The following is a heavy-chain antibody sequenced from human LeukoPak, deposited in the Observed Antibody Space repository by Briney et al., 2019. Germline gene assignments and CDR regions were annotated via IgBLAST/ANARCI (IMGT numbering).Heavy chain of an antibody. CDR1: GGSISSYY. CDR3: ARDRGQWLLNWFDP. J-gene: IGHJ5*02. V-gene: IGHV4-59*01. CDR2: IYCSGST. Sequence: PSETLSLTCTVSGGSISSYYWSWIRQPPGKGLEWIGYIYCSGSTNYNPSLKSRVTISVDTSKNQSSLKLSSVTAADTAVYYCARDRGQWLLNWFDPWGQGTLVTVSS. D-gene: IGHD6-19*01.